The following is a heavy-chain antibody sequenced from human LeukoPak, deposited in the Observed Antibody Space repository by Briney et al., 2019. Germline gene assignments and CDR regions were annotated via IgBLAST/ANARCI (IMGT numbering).Heavy chain of an antibody. Sequence: SETLPLTCTVSGYSISSGYYWGWIRQPPGKGLEWIGSIYHSGSTYYNPSLKSRVTISVDTSKNQFSLKLSSVTAADTAVYYCARDARGGWYVRLSGYFDYWGQGTLVTVSS. CDR2: IYHSGST. D-gene: IGHD6-19*01. J-gene: IGHJ4*02. CDR3: ARDARGGWYVRLSGYFDY. V-gene: IGHV4-38-2*02. CDR1: GYSISSGYY.